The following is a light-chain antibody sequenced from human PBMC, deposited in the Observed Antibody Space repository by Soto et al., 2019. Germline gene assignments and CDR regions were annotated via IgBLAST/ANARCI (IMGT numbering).Light chain of an antibody. CDR3: QSYDNSLGGSVV. CDR1: SSNIGTGYD. J-gene: IGLJ2*01. Sequence: QSVLTQPPSVSGAPGQRVTISCTGSSSNIGTGYDVHWYQQLPGTAPKLLIHTNNDRPSGVPDRFSGSRSGTSASLAITGLXXXXXXXYYCQSYDNSLGGSVVFGGGTKLT. V-gene: IGLV1-40*01. CDR2: TNN.